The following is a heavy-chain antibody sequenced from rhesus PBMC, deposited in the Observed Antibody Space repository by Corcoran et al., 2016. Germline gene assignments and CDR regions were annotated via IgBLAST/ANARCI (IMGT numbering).Heavy chain of an antibody. CDR3: AKVGGSWGY. Sequence: EVQLVESGGGLAKPGGSLRLSCAASGFTFSSYWMNWVRQTPGKGLGWISAINSVGGSTYYADSVKGRFTISRDNSKNTLSLQMNSLRAEDTAVYYCAKVGGSWGYWGQGVLVTVSS. CDR2: INSVGGST. J-gene: IGHJ4*01. V-gene: IGHV3S42*01. D-gene: IGHD6-25*01. CDR1: GFTFSSYW.